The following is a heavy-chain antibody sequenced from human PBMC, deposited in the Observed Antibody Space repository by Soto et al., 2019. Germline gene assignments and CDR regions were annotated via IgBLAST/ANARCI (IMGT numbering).Heavy chain of an antibody. D-gene: IGHD6-19*01. CDR2: IYSGGST. J-gene: IGHJ5*01. V-gene: IGHV3-53*04. Sequence: GGSLRLSCAASRFTVSSNYMSWVRQAPGKGLEWVSVIYSGGSTYYADSVKGRFTISRHNSKNTLYLQMNSLRAEDTAVYYCARVLGYSSGWFDYWGQGTLVTVSS. CDR1: RFTVSSNY. CDR3: ARVLGYSSGWFDY.